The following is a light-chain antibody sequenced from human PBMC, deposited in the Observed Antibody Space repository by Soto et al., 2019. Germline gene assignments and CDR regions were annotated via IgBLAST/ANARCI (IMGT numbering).Light chain of an antibody. CDR1: SGSVSTTYY. V-gene: IGLV8-61*01. CDR2: STN. CDR3: MLYLGSGIWV. J-gene: IGLJ3*02. Sequence: QTVVTQEPPFSVSPGGTVTLTCGLTSGSVSTTYYPSWYQQTPGQAPRTLIYSTNTPSSGVPDRFSGSILGNKAALTITGAQADDESEYYCMLYLGSGIWVFGGGTKLTV.